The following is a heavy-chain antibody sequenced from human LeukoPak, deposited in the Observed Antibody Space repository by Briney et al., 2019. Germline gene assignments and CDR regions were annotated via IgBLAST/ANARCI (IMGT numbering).Heavy chain of an antibody. V-gene: IGHV1-8*01. Sequence: SVKVSCKASGYTFTSYDINWVRQATGQGLEWMGWMKPNSGKTGYAQKSQGRVTMTRQTSMRTAYMELSSLGSEDRAVYYCAGGVGATQASYDYWGQGTLVTVSS. J-gene: IGHJ4*02. CDR3: AGGVGATQASYDY. D-gene: IGHD1-26*01. CDR1: GYTFTSYD. CDR2: MKPNSGKT.